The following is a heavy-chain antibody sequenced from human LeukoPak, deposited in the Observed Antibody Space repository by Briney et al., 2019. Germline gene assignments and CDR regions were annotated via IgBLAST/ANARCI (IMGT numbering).Heavy chain of an antibody. Sequence: VASVKVSYKASGYTFTAFYMHWVRQAPGHGLEWMGWINPNSGATNYAQKFQGRVTMTRDTSISTAYMELSRLRSDDTAVYYCARAHLIAAAGYNWFDPWGQGTLVTVSS. J-gene: IGHJ5*02. D-gene: IGHD6-13*01. V-gene: IGHV1-2*02. CDR3: ARAHLIAAAGYNWFDP. CDR2: INPNSGAT. CDR1: GYTFTAFY.